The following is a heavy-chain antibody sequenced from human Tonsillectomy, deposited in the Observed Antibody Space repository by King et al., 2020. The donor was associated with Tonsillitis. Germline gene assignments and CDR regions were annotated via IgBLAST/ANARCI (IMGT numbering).Heavy chain of an antibody. J-gene: IGHJ3*02. Sequence: GQLVQSGGGVVQPGRSLRLSCAGSGFTVKKYVIHWVRQAPGEGLEWVAGSSFDVSVDYAESVKGRFTISRDSSKNTLYLQMSNLRAEDTALFYCAREGWSSGRAPAFDMWGQGTVVTVSS. CDR1: GFTVKKYV. CDR2: SSFDVSV. V-gene: IGHV3-30*15. CDR3: AREGWSSGRAPAFDM. D-gene: IGHD3-22*01.